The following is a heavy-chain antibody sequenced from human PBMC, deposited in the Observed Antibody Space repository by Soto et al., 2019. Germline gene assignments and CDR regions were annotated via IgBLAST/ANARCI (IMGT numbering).Heavy chain of an antibody. D-gene: IGHD3-3*01. CDR2: IIGSGGST. CDR3: AKDRVLRFLEWLSGSYYFDY. V-gene: IGHV3-23*01. CDR1: GFTFSSYA. Sequence: EVQLLESGGGLVQPGGSLRLSCAASGFTFSSYAMSWVRQAPGKGVEWVSAIIGSGGSTYYADSVNGRFTISRDNSKNTLYLQMNCLRAEDTAVYYCAKDRVLRFLEWLSGSYYFDYWGQGTLVTVSS. J-gene: IGHJ4*02.